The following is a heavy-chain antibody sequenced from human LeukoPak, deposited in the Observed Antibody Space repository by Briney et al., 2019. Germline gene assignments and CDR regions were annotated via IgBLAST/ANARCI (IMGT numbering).Heavy chain of an antibody. D-gene: IGHD3-10*02. V-gene: IGHV3-33*01. CDR1: GFTFSNSG. CDR3: AREISMFVNAFDL. Sequence: PGGSLRLSCAASGFTFSNSGMHWVRQAPGKGLEWVAVIWYDGSNEYYADAVKGRFIISRDNSKNTVHRQMNSLRVEDTSVYYCAREISMFVNAFDLWGQGTLVAVSS. J-gene: IGHJ3*01. CDR2: IWYDGSNE.